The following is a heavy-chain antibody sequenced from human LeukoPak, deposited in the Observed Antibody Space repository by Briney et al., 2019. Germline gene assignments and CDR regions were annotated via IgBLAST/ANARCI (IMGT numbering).Heavy chain of an antibody. CDR3: ARCVEGSWSWEVDY. Sequence: PSETLSLTCAVYGGSFSGYYWSWIRQPPGKGLEWIGEINHSGSTNYNPSLKSRVTISVDTSKNQFSLKLSSVTAADTAVYYCARCVEGSWSWEVDYWGQGTLVTVSS. D-gene: IGHD6-13*01. V-gene: IGHV4-34*01. J-gene: IGHJ4*02. CDR1: GGSFSGYY. CDR2: INHSGST.